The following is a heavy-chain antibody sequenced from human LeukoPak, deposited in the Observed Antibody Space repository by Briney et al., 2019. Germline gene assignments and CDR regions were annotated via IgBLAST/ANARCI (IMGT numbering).Heavy chain of an antibody. CDR1: GYTFTSYD. CDR3: ARDYYDSSGYYSAGGY. J-gene: IGHJ4*02. D-gene: IGHD3-22*01. CDR2: MNPNSGGT. Sequence: GASVKVSCKASGYTFTSYDINWVRQATGQGLEWMGWMNPNSGGTNYAQKFQGRVTMTRDTSISTAYMELSRLRSDDTAVYYCARDYYDSSGYYSAGGYWGQGTLVTVSS. V-gene: IGHV1-2*02.